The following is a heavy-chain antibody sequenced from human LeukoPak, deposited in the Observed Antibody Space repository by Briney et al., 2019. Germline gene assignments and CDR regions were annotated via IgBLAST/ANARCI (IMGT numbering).Heavy chain of an antibody. V-gene: IGHV3-30-3*01. Sequence: GGSLRLSCAASGFTFSRYAVHWVPEAPGKGVEGLTVMSYDGINKYYADSVKGRFTIATHNSKNTLYLQINSLRAEGTAVYCWAIDSRSDIVATITNYINDWGQGSLVSVSA. CDR3: AIDSRSDIVATITNYIND. CDR1: GFTFSRYA. CDR2: MSYDGINK. J-gene: IGHJ4*02. D-gene: IGHD5-12*01.